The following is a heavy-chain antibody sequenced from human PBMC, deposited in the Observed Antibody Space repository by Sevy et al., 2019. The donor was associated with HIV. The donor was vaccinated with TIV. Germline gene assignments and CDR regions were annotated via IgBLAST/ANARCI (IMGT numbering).Heavy chain of an antibody. V-gene: IGHV7-4-1*02. CDR2: INTNTGNP. CDR3: ARGECSSSSCYYYYGMDV. J-gene: IGHJ6*02. D-gene: IGHD2-2*01. CDR1: GYTFTSYV. Sequence: ASVKVSCKASGYTFTSYVMNWVRQAPGQGLEWMGWINTNTGNPTYAQGFTGRFVFSLDNSVSTAYLQISSLKAEDTAVYYCARGECSSSSCYYYYGMDVWGQGATVTVSS.